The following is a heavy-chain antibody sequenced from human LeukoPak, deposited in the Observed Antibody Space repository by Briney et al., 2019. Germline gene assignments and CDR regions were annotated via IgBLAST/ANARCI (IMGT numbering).Heavy chain of an antibody. CDR3: SRVHGGQRSGYGMDV. Sequence: GGSLRLSCAASGFTFSSYWMSWVRQAPGKGLEWVANIKQDGSEKYYVDSVKGRFTISRDNAKNSLYLQMNSLRAEDTAVYYCSRVHGGQRSGYGMDVWGQGTTVTVSS. J-gene: IGHJ6*02. CDR2: IKQDGSEK. CDR1: GFTFSSYW. V-gene: IGHV3-7*03. D-gene: IGHD3-16*01.